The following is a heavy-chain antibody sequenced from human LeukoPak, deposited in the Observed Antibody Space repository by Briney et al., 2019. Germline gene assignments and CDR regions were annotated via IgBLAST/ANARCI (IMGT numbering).Heavy chain of an antibody. CDR2: IIPIFGTA. CDR3: ARDKGAAAAGTGHLGY. D-gene: IGHD6-13*01. CDR1: GGTFSSYA. J-gene: IGHJ4*02. V-gene: IGHV1-69*13. Sequence: EASVKVSCKASGGTFSSYAISWVRQAPGQGLEWMGGIIPIFGTANYAQKFQGRVTITADETTSTAYMELSSLRSEDTAVYYCARDKGAAAAGTGHLGYWGQGTLVTVSS.